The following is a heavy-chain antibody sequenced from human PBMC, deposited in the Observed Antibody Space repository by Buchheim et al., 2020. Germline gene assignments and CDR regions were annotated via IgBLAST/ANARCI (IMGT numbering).Heavy chain of an antibody. CDR1: GGSISSGGYS. V-gene: IGHV4-30-2*01. CDR2: IYHSGST. CDR3: ASGYSGYGADPRHYYYYYGMDV. Sequence: QLQLQESGSGLVKPSQTLSLTCAVSGGSISSGGYSWSWIRQPPGKGLEWIGYIYHSGSTYYNPSLKSRVTISVDRSKNQFSLKLSSVTAADTAVYYCASGYSGYGADPRHYYYYYGMDVWGQGTT. D-gene: IGHD5-12*01. J-gene: IGHJ6*02.